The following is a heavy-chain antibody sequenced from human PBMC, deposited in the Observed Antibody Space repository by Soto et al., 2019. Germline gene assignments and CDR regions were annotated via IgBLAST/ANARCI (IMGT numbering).Heavy chain of an antibody. CDR2: TYYRSKWHN. Sequence: SQTLSLTGAISGDSVSSKSATWNWIRQFPSRGLEWLGRTYYRSKWHNEYAVSVKSRITINPDTSKNQFSLQLNSVTPEDTAVCYCATMADVWGQGTLVTVSS. V-gene: IGHV6-1*01. D-gene: IGHD3-10*02. CDR1: GDSVSSKSAT. J-gene: IGHJ4*02. CDR3: ATMADV.